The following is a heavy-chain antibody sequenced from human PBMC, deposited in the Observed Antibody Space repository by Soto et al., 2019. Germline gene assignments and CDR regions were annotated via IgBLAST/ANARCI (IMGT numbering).Heavy chain of an antibody. Sequence: QVQLVQSGVEVKKPGASVKVSCRTSGYTFTNYGISWVRQAPGQGLEWMGWISVYNGNTKYAQKLQGRVTMTTDTSTSTAYMELRSLKSDDTAMYYCTREGGDSSGYYCQYWGQGTLVTVSS. V-gene: IGHV1-18*01. J-gene: IGHJ1*01. CDR1: GYTFTNYG. CDR2: ISVYNGNT. CDR3: TREGGDSSGYYCQY. D-gene: IGHD3-22*01.